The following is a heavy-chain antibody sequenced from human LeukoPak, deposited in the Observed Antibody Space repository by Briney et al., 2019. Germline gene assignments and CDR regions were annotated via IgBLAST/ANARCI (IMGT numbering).Heavy chain of an antibody. J-gene: IGHJ4*02. Sequence: PSETLSLTCAVYGGSFSGYYWSWIRQPPGKGLEWIGEINHSGSTNYNPSLKSRVTISVDTSKNQFSLKLNSVTAADTAVYYCARDLAVAASSYFDYWGQGTLVTVSS. D-gene: IGHD6-19*01. CDR1: GGSFSGYY. CDR2: INHSGST. V-gene: IGHV4-34*01. CDR3: ARDLAVAASSYFDY.